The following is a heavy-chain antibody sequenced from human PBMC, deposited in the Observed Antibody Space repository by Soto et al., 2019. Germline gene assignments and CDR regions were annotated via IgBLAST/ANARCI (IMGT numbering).Heavy chain of an antibody. V-gene: IGHV3-74*01. Sequence: EVQLVESGGGLVQPGGSLRLSCAASGFTFNIYWMHWVRQAPGKGLVWVSRINSDASSTNYADSVKGRFTISRDNAKNTLYLQKNSLRVEDTAVYYCARGVRSGSYPYYYAMDVWGQGTTVTVSS. J-gene: IGHJ6*02. CDR1: GFTFNIYW. D-gene: IGHD1-26*01. CDR2: INSDASST. CDR3: ARGVRSGSYPYYYAMDV.